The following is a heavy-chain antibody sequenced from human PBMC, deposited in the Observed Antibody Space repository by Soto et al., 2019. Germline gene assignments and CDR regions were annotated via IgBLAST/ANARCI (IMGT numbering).Heavy chain of an antibody. CDR2: IYPGDSDT. CDR3: ARHQDILTGYYKAPFDY. V-gene: IGHV5-51*01. CDR1: GYSFTSYW. Sequence: ESLKISFKGSGYSFTSYWIGWVRQIPGKGLEWMGIIYPGDSDTRYSPSFQGQVTISADKSISTAYLQWSSLKASDTAMYYCARHQDILTGYYKAPFDYWGQGTLVTVSS. D-gene: IGHD3-9*01. J-gene: IGHJ4*02.